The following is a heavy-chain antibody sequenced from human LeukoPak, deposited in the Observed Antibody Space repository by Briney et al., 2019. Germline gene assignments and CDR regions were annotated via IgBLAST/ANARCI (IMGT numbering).Heavy chain of an antibody. V-gene: IGHV4-59*01. CDR1: GGSLSGYY. Sequence: ASETLSLTCAVYGGSLSGYYWSWIRQPPGKGLEWIGYIYYSGSTNYNPSLKSRVTISVDTSKNQFSLKLSSVTAADTAVYYCARGIRRCEAFDIWGQGTMVTVSS. CDR2: IYYSGST. D-gene: IGHD1-14*01. J-gene: IGHJ3*02. CDR3: ARGIRRCEAFDI.